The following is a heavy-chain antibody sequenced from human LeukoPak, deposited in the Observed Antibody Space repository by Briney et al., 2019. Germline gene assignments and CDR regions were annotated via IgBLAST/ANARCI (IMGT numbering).Heavy chain of an antibody. CDR1: GGSISSYY. CDR2: IYYSGST. CDR3: AREMRSSGFYFDY. J-gene: IGHJ4*02. V-gene: IGHV4-59*01. D-gene: IGHD3-22*01. Sequence: SETLSHTCTVSGGSISSYYWSWIRQPPGKGLEWIGYIYYSGSTNYNPSLKSRVTISVDTSKNQFSLKLSSVTAADTAVYYCAREMRSSGFYFDYWGQGALVTVSS.